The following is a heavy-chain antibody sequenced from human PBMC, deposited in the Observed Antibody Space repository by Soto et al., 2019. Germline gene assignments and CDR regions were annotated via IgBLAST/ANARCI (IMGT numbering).Heavy chain of an antibody. V-gene: IGHV3-11*06. CDR1: GFTFSDYY. CDR3: TRDASRDSSARGWFDP. D-gene: IGHD6-13*01. J-gene: IGHJ5*02. Sequence: GGSLRLSCAASGFTFSDYYMSWIRQAPGKGLEWVSTISSNSAYIYYTDALRGRFTISRDNAKNSLHLQMNSLRAEDTAVYYCTRDASRDSSARGWFDPWGPGTLVTV. CDR2: ISSNSAYI.